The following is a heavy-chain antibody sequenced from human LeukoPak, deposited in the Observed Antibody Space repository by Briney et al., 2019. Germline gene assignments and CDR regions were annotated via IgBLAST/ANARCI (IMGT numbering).Heavy chain of an antibody. CDR2: IYYSGST. CDR3: ASKGYCSGGSCYSNDY. CDR1: GGSISSGGYY. Sequence: SETLSLTCTVSGGSISSGGYYWSWIRQHPGKGLEWIGYIYYSGSTYYNPSLKSRVTISVDTSKNQFPLKLSSVTAADTAVYYCASKGYCSGGSCYSNDYWGQGTLVTVSS. D-gene: IGHD2-15*01. V-gene: IGHV4-31*03. J-gene: IGHJ4*02.